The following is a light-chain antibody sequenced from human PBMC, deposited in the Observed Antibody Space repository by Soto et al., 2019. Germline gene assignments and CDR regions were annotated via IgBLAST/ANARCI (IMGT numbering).Light chain of an antibody. J-gene: IGLJ2*01. CDR1: SSDVGGYNY. CDR2: DVS. Sequence: QSALTQPASVSGSPGQLITVSCIGTSSDVGGYNYVSWYQQHPGKAPKLMIHDVSDRPSGVSNRFSGSKSGNTASLTISGLQAEDEAYYYCSSYASSNTQVFGGGTQLTVL. V-gene: IGLV2-14*01. CDR3: SSYASSNTQV.